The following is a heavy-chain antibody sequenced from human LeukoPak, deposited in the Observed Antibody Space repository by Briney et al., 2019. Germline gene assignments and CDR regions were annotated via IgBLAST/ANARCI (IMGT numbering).Heavy chain of an antibody. CDR2: ISYDGSNK. D-gene: IGHD1-26*01. V-gene: IGHV3-30-3*01. CDR1: GFTFSSYA. Sequence: SGGSLRLSCAASGFTFSSYAMHWVRQAPGKGLEWVAVISYDGSNKYYADSVKGRFTISRDNSKNTLYLQMNSLRAEDTAVYYCARDDSGSYYFDYWGQGTLVTVSS. CDR3: ARDDSGSYYFDY. J-gene: IGHJ4*02.